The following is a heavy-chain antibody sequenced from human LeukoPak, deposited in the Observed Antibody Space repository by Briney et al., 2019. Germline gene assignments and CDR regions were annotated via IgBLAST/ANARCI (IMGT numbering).Heavy chain of an antibody. Sequence: SETLSLTCTVSGGSISSNYWSWIRQTAGKGLEWIGRIYNSGSTNYNTNYNPSLSSRATMSVDTSKKQFSLKLNSVTAADTAVYFCARAIWYGSGTTAFDSWGQGTLVTVSS. CDR3: ARAIWYGSGTTAFDS. V-gene: IGHV4-4*07. CDR1: GGSISSNY. J-gene: IGHJ4*02. CDR2: IYNSGST. D-gene: IGHD3-10*01.